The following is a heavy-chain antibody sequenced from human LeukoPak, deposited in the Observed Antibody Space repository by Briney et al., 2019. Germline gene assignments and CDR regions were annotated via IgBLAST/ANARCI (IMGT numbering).Heavy chain of an antibody. CDR3: ATRSCSGHNCGYFAY. CDR2: ITGHADKT. V-gene: IGHV3-23*01. J-gene: IGHJ4*01. CDR1: GFTFGDFV. Sequence: GGSLRLPCAASGFTFGDFVMNWVRQAPGKGLEWVSSITGHADKTYYADSVKGRFTVSRDNSKNTVYLQMDSLRADDTAPYFCATRSCSGHNCGYFAYWGHGTLVTVSS. D-gene: IGHD2-15*01.